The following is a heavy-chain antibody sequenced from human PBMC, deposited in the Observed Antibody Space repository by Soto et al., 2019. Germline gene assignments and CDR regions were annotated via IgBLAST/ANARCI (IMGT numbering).Heavy chain of an antibody. Sequence: ASVKVSCKVSGYTLTELSMHWVRQAPGKGLEWMGGFDPEDGETIYAQKFQGRVTMTEDTSTDTAYMELSSLRSEDTAVYYCATRTSSGYYDWFDPWGQGTLVTVSS. J-gene: IGHJ5*02. CDR1: GYTLTELS. D-gene: IGHD3-22*01. CDR2: FDPEDGET. CDR3: ATRTSSGYYDWFDP. V-gene: IGHV1-24*01.